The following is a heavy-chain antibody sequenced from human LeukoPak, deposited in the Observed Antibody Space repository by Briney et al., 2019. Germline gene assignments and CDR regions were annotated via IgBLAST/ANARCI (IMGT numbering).Heavy chain of an antibody. CDR3: ARDLVTAPATFYGMDV. V-gene: IGHV1-46*01. CDR2: INPSGCST. Sequence: GASVKLSCKASGYTFTSYYMHWVRQAPGQGLEWMGIINPSGCSTSYAQKFQGRVTMTRDTSTSTVYMELSSLRSEDTAVYYCARDLVTAPATFYGMDVWGQGTTVSASS. J-gene: IGHJ6*02. D-gene: IGHD2-15*01. CDR1: GYTFTSYY.